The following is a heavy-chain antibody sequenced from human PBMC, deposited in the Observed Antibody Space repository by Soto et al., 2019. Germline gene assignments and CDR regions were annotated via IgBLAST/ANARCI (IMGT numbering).Heavy chain of an antibody. Sequence: HPGGSLRLSCAASGFTFSSYAMSWVRQAPGKGLEWVSAISGSGGSTYYADSVKGRFTISRDNSKNTLYLQMNSLRAEDTAVYYCAKGRCLEWLLPQNWFDPWGQGTLVTVSS. V-gene: IGHV3-23*01. J-gene: IGHJ5*02. CDR1: GFTFSSYA. D-gene: IGHD3-3*01. CDR3: AKGRCLEWLLPQNWFDP. CDR2: ISGSGGST.